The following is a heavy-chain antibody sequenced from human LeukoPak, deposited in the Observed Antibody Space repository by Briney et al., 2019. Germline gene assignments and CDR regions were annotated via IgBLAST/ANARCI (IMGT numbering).Heavy chain of an antibody. CDR1: GGTFSSYA. D-gene: IGHD6-6*01. CDR2: IIPIFGTA. Sequence: GASVKVSCKASGGTFSSYAISWVRQAPGQGLEWMGGIIPIFGTANYAQKFQGRVTITADESTSTAYMELSSLRSDDTAVYYCASGYSSSSPDYWGQGTLVTVSS. V-gene: IGHV1-69*13. CDR3: ASGYSSSSPDY. J-gene: IGHJ4*02.